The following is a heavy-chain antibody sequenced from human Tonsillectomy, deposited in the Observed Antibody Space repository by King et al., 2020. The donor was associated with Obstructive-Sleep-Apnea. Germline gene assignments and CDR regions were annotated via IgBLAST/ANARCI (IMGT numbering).Heavy chain of an antibody. CDR2: ISGSAVST. CDR1: GFTFSSYA. V-gene: IGHV3-23*04. CDR3: AKKRVRDGFTNFFDY. D-gene: IGHD5-24*01. Sequence: VQLVESGGTLVQPGGSLRLSYAASGFTFSSYAMSWVRQAQGKGLEWISSISGSAVSTYYADSVKGRFTISRDSSKNTLYLQMNSLRVEDTAVYYCAKKRVRDGFTNFFDYWGQGTLVTVSS. J-gene: IGHJ4*02.